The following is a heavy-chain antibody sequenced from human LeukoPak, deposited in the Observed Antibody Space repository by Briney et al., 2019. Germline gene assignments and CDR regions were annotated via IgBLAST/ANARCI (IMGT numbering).Heavy chain of an antibody. Sequence: SETLSLTCTVSGGSISSGGYYWSWIRQHPGKGLEWIGYIYYSGSTYHNPSLKSRVTISVDTSKNQFSLKLSSVTAADTAVYYCARHSSGSGGAFQYWGQGTPVTVSS. CDR3: ARHSSGSGGAFQY. CDR1: GGSISSGGYY. CDR2: IYYSGST. V-gene: IGHV4-31*03. D-gene: IGHD6-19*01. J-gene: IGHJ4*02.